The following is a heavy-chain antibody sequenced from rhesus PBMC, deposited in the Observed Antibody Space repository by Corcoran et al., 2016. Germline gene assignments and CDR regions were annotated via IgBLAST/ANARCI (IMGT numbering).Heavy chain of an antibody. V-gene: IGHV4S12*01. CDR1: GGSISSSNW. D-gene: IGHD6-25*01. J-gene: IGHJ4*01. CDR3: ARGYSGSWNYFDY. CDR2: VYSNTEST. Sequence: QVQLQESGPGLVKPSETLSLTCAVSGGSISSSNWWSWIRQPPGKGLEWIGGVYSNTESTNYNPSLKNRVTISKDTSKNQFSLKLSSVTAADTAVYYCARGYSGSWNYFDYWGQGVLVTVSS.